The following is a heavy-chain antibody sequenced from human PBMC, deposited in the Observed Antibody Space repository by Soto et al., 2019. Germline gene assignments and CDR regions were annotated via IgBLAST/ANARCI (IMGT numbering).Heavy chain of an antibody. D-gene: IGHD3-3*01. J-gene: IGHJ3*02. Sequence: GESLKISCAASGFTFSSYGMHWVRQAPGKGLEWVAVIWYDGSNKYYADSVKGRFTSSRDNSKNTLYLQMNSLRAEDTAVYYCARERYDFWSGYSHHDAFDIWGQGTMVTVSS. CDR2: IWYDGSNK. CDR1: GFTFSSYG. V-gene: IGHV3-33*01. CDR3: ARERYDFWSGYSHHDAFDI.